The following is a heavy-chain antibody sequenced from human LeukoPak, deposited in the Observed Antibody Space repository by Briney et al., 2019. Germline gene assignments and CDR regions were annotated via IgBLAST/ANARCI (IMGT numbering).Heavy chain of an antibody. J-gene: IGHJ3*01. Sequence: ASVKVSCKASGYTFTDYYIHWVRQAPGQGLEWMGWLNPNSGETKSGQKFQGRVTMTRDTSITTAYMDLSRLTTADTAVYYCASLAGFLGTRDAFDVWGQGTMVAVSS. D-gene: IGHD3-3*01. CDR1: GYTFTDYY. CDR2: LNPNSGET. CDR3: ASLAGFLGTRDAFDV. V-gene: IGHV1-2*02.